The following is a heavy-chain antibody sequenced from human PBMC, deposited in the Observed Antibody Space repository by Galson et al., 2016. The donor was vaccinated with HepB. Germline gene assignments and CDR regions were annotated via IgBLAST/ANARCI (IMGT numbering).Heavy chain of an antibody. CDR2: IRHSGGRT. V-gene: IGHV3-23*01. CDR1: RFTFSSYA. CDR3: ANYRDHSSGYYPLDY. Sequence: SLRLSCAASRFTFSSYAMTWVRQAPGKGLEWVSGIRHSGGRTYYADSVNGRFTISRDNSKNTLYLQMNSLRAEDTAVYYCANYRDHSSGYYPLDYWGQGTLVTVSA. J-gene: IGHJ4*02. D-gene: IGHD3-22*01.